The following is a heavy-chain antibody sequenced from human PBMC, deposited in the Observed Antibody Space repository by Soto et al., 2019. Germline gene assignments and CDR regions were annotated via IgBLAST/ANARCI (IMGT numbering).Heavy chain of an antibody. J-gene: IGHJ4*02. Sequence: EVQLLESGGGLVQPGGSLILSCAASGFTFSSYAMSWVRQAPGKGLEWVSGIRDGGSRTDYADSVKGRFTISRDTSKSTVYLQMNSLRAEDTAVYYCAKDFNSETSFAQPPLFDYWGRGTLVTVSS. CDR1: GFTFSSYA. V-gene: IGHV3-23*01. CDR3: AKDFNSETSFAQPPLFDY. CDR2: IRDGGSRT. D-gene: IGHD1-1*01.